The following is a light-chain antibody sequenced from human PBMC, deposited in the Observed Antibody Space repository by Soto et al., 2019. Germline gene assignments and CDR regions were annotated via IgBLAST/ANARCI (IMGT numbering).Light chain of an antibody. CDR1: QSVSSSY. CDR2: GAS. J-gene: IGKJ1*01. V-gene: IGKV3-20*01. Sequence: EIVLTQSPGTLSLSPGERATLSCRASQSVSSSYLAWYQQKPGQAPRLLIYGASSRATGIPDRFSGSGSGTDFTLTICRLEPEDFAVYYCKQYGSSHRTFGQGTKVDIK. CDR3: KQYGSSHRT.